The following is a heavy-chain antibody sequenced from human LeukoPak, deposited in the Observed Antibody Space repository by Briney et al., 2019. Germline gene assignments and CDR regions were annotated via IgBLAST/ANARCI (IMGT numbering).Heavy chain of an antibody. V-gene: IGHV3-53*01. D-gene: IGHD3-22*01. CDR3: ARDNPLTDKDSSGYWSFNYYGMDV. CDR2: IYSGGSS. Sequence: GGSLRLSCAASGFTVSSNYMSWVRQAPGKGLEWVSVIYSGGSSYYADSVKGRFTISRDNSKNTLYLQMNSLRAEDTAVYYCARDNPLTDKDSSGYWSFNYYGMDVWGQGTTVTVSS. CDR1: GFTVSSNY. J-gene: IGHJ6*02.